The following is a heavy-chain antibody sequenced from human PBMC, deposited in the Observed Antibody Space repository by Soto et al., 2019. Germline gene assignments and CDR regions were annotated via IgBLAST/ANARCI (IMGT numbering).Heavy chain of an antibody. CDR3: ARDSPHYYGSGPDV. CDR1: GGSISSGDYY. Sequence: SETLSLTCTVSGGSISSGDYYWSWIRQPPGKGLEWIGYIYYSGSTYYNPSLKSRVTISVDTSKNQFSLKLSSVTAADTAVYYCARDSPHYYGSGPDVWGQGTTVTVSS. CDR2: IYYSGST. J-gene: IGHJ6*02. D-gene: IGHD3-10*01. V-gene: IGHV4-30-4*01.